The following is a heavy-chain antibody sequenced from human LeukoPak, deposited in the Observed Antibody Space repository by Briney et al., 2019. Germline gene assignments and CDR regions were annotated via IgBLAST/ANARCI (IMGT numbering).Heavy chain of an antibody. J-gene: IGHJ5*02. D-gene: IGHD4-17*01. CDR3: AKDPYGDYSWFDP. V-gene: IGHV3-23*01. Sequence: GGSLRLSCAASGFTFSSYAMSWVRQAPGKGLEWVSAVTGSGGSTYDADSVEGRFTISRDNSKNTLYLQMNSLRAEDTAVYYCAKDPYGDYSWFDPWGQGTLVTVSS. CDR1: GFTFSSYA. CDR2: VTGSGGST.